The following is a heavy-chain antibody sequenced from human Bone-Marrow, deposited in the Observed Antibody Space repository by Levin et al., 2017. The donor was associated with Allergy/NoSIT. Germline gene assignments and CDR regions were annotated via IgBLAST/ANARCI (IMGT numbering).Heavy chain of an antibody. Sequence: GESLKISCQGSGYSFSGYWISWVRQMPGKGLEWMGRIDPFDSYTHYSPSVEGHVTISIDKSISTVYLQWSSMEASDTAMYFCARRRDSGIGGCSDYWGQGTQVTVAS. V-gene: IGHV5-10-1*01. J-gene: IGHJ4*02. CDR1: GYSFSGYW. D-gene: IGHD5-24*01. CDR3: ARRRDSGIGGCSDY. CDR2: IDPFDSYT.